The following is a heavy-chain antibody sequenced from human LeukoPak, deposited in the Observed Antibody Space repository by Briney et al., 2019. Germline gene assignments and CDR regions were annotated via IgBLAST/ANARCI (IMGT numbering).Heavy chain of an antibody. CDR2: ISGSGGST. Sequence: AGGSLRLSCAASGFTFSSYAMSWVRQAPGKGLEWVSGISGSGGSTYYPDSVKGRFTISRDNSKNTLYLQMNSLRAEDTAVYYCAKSHGPGSYYYYGMDVWGQGTTVTVS. CDR3: AKSHGPGSYYYYGMDV. J-gene: IGHJ6*02. D-gene: IGHD3-10*01. CDR1: GFTFSSYA. V-gene: IGHV3-23*01.